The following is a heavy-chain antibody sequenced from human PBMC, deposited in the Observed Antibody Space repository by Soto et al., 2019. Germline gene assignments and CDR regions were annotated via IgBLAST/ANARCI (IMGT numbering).Heavy chain of an antibody. CDR1: GGSISSSSYY. V-gene: IGHV4-39*01. Sequence: SETLSLTCTVSGGSISSSSYYWGWIRQPPGKGLEWIGSIYYSGSTYYNPSLKSRVTISVDTSKNQFSLKLSSVTAADTAVYYCATHLTRGYSGYDPYYFDYWGQGTLVTVSS. CDR3: ATHLTRGYSGYDPYYFDY. J-gene: IGHJ4*02. CDR2: IYYSGST. D-gene: IGHD5-12*01.